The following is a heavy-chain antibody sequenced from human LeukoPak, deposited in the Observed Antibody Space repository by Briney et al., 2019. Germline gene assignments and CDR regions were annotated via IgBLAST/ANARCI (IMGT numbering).Heavy chain of an antibody. V-gene: IGHV1-69*05. CDR3: ARTPLGSSWPVSHPYYYYYMDV. J-gene: IGHJ6*03. CDR1: GGTFSSYA. Sequence: ASVKVSCKASGGTFSSYAISWVRQAPGQGLEWMGGIIPIFGTANYAQKFQGRVTITTDESTSTAYMELSSRRSEDTAVYYCARTPLGSSWPVSHPYYYYYMDVWGKGTTVTVSS. D-gene: IGHD6-13*01. CDR2: IIPIFGTA.